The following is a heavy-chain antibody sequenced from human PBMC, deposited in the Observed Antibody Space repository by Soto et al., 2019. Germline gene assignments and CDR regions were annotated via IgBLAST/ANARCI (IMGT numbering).Heavy chain of an antibody. D-gene: IGHD2-2*01. CDR2: IRGSGGST. J-gene: IGHJ6*01. CDR3: AKERYSILSSTSCAYYYYGTDV. V-gene: IGHV3-23*01. CDR1: GFTFRSYA. Sequence: GGSLRLSCAASGFTFRSYAMSWVRQAPGKGLEWVSAIRGSGGSTYYADSVKGRFTISRDNSKNTLYLQMNSLRAVDKAVYYCAKERYSILSSTSCAYYYYGTDVLGQVTAVTVSS.